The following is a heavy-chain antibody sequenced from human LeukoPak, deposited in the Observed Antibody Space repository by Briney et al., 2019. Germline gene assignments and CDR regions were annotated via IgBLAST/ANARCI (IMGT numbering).Heavy chain of an antibody. D-gene: IGHD6-13*01. CDR2: IYYSGST. J-gene: IGHJ5*02. CDR3: ARDSIAAAGTDNWFDP. CDR1: GGSISSYY. Sequence: PSETLSLTCTVSGGSISSYYWSWIRQPPGKGLEWIGYIYYSGSTNYNPSLKSRVTISVDTSENQFSLKLSSVTAADTAVYYCARDSIAAAGTDNWFDPWGQGTLVTVSS. V-gene: IGHV4-59*01.